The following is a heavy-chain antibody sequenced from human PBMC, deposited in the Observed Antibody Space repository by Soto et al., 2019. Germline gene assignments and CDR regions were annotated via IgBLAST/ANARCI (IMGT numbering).Heavy chain of an antibody. Sequence: SVKVSCKASGGTFSSYAISWVRQAPGQGLEWMGGIIPIFGTANYAQKFQGRVTITADESTSTAYMELSSLRSEDTAVYYCARWDDYGHYFSKTPTGFDYWGQGTLVTVSS. V-gene: IGHV1-69*13. CDR1: GGTFSSYA. CDR3: ARWDDYGHYFSKTPTGFDY. CDR2: IIPIFGTA. D-gene: IGHD4-17*01. J-gene: IGHJ4*02.